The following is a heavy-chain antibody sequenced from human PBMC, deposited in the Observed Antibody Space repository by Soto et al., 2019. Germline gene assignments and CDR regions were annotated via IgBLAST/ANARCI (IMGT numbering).Heavy chain of an antibody. V-gene: IGHV3-13*01. CDR2: IGTAGDT. J-gene: IGHJ4*02. Sequence: GGSLRLSCAASGFTFSSYDMHWVRQATGKGLEWVSAIGTAGDTYYPGSVKGRFTISRENAKNSLYLQMNSLRAGDTAVYYCARANGGLYYFDYWGQGTLVTVSS. D-gene: IGHD4-17*01. CDR1: GFTFSSYD. CDR3: ARANGGLYYFDY.